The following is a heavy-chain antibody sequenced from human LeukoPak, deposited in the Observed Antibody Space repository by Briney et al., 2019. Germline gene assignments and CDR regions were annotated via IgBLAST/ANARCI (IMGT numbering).Heavy chain of an antibody. Sequence: SETLSLTCTFTGCSISGYHWSWIRQPPGKELEWIGYIYSSGTTDYNPSLKSRVTISVDTSNNHFSLKLTSVTGADTALYYCARHGGSHFIHWGQGTLVTVSS. CDR3: ARHGGSHFIH. CDR1: GCSISGYH. D-gene: IGHD1-26*01. J-gene: IGHJ4*02. CDR2: IYSSGTT. V-gene: IGHV4-59*08.